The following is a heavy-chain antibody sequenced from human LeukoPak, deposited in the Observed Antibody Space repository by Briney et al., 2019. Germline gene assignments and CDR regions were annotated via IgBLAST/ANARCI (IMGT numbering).Heavy chain of an antibody. CDR3: ARPPRRVRGNRDYYYMDV. CDR1: GGPINSNIYY. D-gene: IGHD3-10*01. V-gene: IGHV4-39*07. CDR2: IYYSGST. Sequence: SETLSLTCNVSGGPINSNIYYWAWVRQPPGKGLEWIGSIYYSGSTYYNPSLKSRVTISVDTSKNQFSLKLSSVTAADTAVYYCARPPRRVRGNRDYYYMDVWGKGTTVTVSS. J-gene: IGHJ6*03.